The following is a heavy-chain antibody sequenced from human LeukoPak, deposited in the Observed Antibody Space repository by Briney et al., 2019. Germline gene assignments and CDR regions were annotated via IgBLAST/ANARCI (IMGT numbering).Heavy chain of an antibody. V-gene: IGHV4-39*01. J-gene: IGHJ4*02. CDR2: IYYSGST. Sequence: SETLSLTCTVSGGSFSSSSFYWGWIRQPPGKGLEWVGSIYYSGSTYYNPSLKGRVTISVDTSKIQFSLKVRSVTAADTAVYYCGKQFIPDYGSASSFEYWGQRTLVTVSS. CDR1: GGSFSSSSFY. CDR3: GKQFIPDYGSASSFEY. D-gene: IGHD3-10*01.